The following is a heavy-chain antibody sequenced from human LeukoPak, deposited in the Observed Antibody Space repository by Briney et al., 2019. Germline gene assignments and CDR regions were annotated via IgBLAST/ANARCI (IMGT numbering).Heavy chain of an antibody. CDR1: GDSISSYY. J-gene: IGHJ6*03. CDR2: IYYSGST. CDR3: ARGMEWSGYALWYYYYMDV. D-gene: IGHD3-3*01. V-gene: IGHV4-59*01. Sequence: SETLSLTCTVSGDSISSYYCSWIRQPPRKGLEWIGYIYYSGSTSYNPSLKSRVTISLDTSNNQFSLKLRSVTAADTAVYYCARGMEWSGYALWYYYYMDVWGKGATVTVSS.